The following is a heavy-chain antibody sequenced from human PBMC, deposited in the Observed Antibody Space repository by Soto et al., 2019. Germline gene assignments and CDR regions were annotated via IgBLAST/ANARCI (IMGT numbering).Heavy chain of an antibody. CDR2: IFYSGRT. CDR3: VGFRSSTIFFY. J-gene: IGHJ4*02. D-gene: IGHD3-9*01. CDR1: GGSISSSPSY. Sequence: SETLSLTCTASGGSISSSPSYWAWVRQSPEKGLEWIGHIFYSGRTSYSPSLRSRVFISADTSKNQFSLKLSSVTAADAAVYFCVGFRSSTIFFYWGQGTLVTVSS. V-gene: IGHV4-39*01.